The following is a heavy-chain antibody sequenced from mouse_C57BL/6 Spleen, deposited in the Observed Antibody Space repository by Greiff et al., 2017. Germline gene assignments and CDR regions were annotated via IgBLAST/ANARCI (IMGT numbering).Heavy chain of an antibody. CDR1: GYTFTDHT. CDR3: ARTDYGSSSYWYFDV. V-gene: IGHV1-78*01. J-gene: IGHJ1*03. Sequence: VQLQQSDAELVKPGASVKISCKVSGYTFTDHTIHWMKQRPEQGLEWIGYIYPRDGSTKYNEKFKGKATLTADKSSSTAYMQLNSLTSEDSAVYFGARTDYGSSSYWYFDVWGTGTTVTVSS. CDR2: IYPRDGST. D-gene: IGHD1-1*01.